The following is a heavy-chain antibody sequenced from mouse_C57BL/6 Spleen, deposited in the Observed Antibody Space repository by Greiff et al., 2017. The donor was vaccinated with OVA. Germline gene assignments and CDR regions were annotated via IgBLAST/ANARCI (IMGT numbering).Heavy chain of an antibody. Sequence: QVQLKESGPELVKPGASVKISCKASGYAFSSSWMNWVKQRPGKGLEWIGRIYPGDGDTNYNGKFKGKATLTADKSSSTAYMQLSSLTSEDSAVYFCARDDGYYGFDYWGQGTTLTVSS. CDR1: GYAFSSSW. D-gene: IGHD2-3*01. CDR2: IYPGDGDT. CDR3: ARDDGYYGFDY. J-gene: IGHJ2*01. V-gene: IGHV1-82*01.